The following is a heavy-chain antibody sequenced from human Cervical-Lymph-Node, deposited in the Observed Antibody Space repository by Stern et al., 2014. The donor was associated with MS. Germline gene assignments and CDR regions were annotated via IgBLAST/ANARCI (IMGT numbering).Heavy chain of an antibody. CDR3: ARGGRGVGLEY. V-gene: IGHV3-30-3*01. J-gene: IGHJ4*02. D-gene: IGHD3-10*01. Sequence: QAQLVESGGGVAQPGRSLRLSCAASGFTFSTYAMHWVRQAPGKGLEWVAFVSYDGTQRNSTDSVKARFTISRDNSKNTLYLHMNSLRDEDTAVYFCARGGRGVGLEYWGQGALVTVSS. CDR2: VSYDGTQR. CDR1: GFTFSTYA.